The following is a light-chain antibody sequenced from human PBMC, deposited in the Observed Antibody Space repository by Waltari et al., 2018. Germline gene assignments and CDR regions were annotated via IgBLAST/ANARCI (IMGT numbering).Light chain of an antibody. J-gene: IGKJ1*01. CDR2: WAS. V-gene: IGKV4-1*01. CDR3: QQYYSTPT. Sequence: DIVMTQSLDSLAVSLGERATINCKSSQTVLYRSNSKNYLAWYQQKPGQPPKLLIYWASTRESGVPDRFSGSGSGTDFTLTISSLQAEDVAVYYCQQYYSTPTFGQGTKVEIK. CDR1: QTVLYRSNSKNY.